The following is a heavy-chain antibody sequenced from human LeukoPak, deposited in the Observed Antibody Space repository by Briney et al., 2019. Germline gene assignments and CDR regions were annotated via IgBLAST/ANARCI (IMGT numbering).Heavy chain of an antibody. D-gene: IGHD6-19*01. CDR3: ARGSSGRHWRAFDV. CDR1: GGGLSYY. J-gene: IGHJ3*01. CDR2: IFYSGNT. V-gene: IGHV4-39*07. Sequence: SETLSLTCTVSGGGLSYYWGWIRQAPGKGLEWIGTIFYSGNTYYNPSLKSRVTMSIDTSKKQFSLNLTSVAAADTALYYCARGSSGRHWRAFDVRGQGTVGTVSS.